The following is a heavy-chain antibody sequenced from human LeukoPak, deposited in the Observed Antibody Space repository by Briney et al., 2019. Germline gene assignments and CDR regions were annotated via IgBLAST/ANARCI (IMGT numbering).Heavy chain of an antibody. CDR1: AYTFTNYY. Sequence: ASVKVSCKTSAYTFTNYYLHWVRQAPGQGVEWMGIMKPSTGGTTYRQKFQGRVTISRDTSTSTVYMEVRSLTSEDTAVYYCQAQSIAARPEGDFNIWGQGTMVTVST. J-gene: IGHJ3*02. CDR3: QAQSIAARPEGDFNI. V-gene: IGHV1-46*01. D-gene: IGHD6-6*01. CDR2: MKPSTGGT.